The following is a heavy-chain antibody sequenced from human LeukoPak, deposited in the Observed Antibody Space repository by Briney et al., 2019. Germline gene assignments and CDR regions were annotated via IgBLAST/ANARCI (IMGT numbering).Heavy chain of an antibody. CDR1: GGSISSSSYY. V-gene: IGHV4-39*07. CDR2: IYHSGST. CDR3: ASRSVRTRTTDY. Sequence: SETLSLTCTASGGSISSSSYYWGWIRQPPGKGLEWIGSIYHSGSTYYNPSLKSRVTISVDTSKNQFSLKLSSVTVADTAVYYCASRSVRTRTTDYWGQGTLVTVSS. D-gene: IGHD1-14*01. J-gene: IGHJ4*02.